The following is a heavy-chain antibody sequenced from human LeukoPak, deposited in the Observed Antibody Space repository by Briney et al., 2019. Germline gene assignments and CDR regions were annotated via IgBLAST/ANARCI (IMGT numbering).Heavy chain of an antibody. CDR1: GGSISSYY. Sequence: SETLSLTCTVSGGSISSYYWSWIRRPPGKGLEWIGSIYHSGSTYYNPSLKSRVTISVDTSKNQFSLKLSSVTAADTAVYYCARDYSSSFGPWGQGTLVTVSS. D-gene: IGHD6-6*01. J-gene: IGHJ5*02. CDR2: IYHSGST. V-gene: IGHV4-38-2*02. CDR3: ARDYSSSFGP.